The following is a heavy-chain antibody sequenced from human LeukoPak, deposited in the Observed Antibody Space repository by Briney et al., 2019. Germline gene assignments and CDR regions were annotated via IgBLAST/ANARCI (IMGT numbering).Heavy chain of an antibody. J-gene: IGHJ4*02. V-gene: IGHV1-46*03. CDR3: AAKEEYSSGWYSVDY. D-gene: IGHD6-19*01. CDR1: GYTFTSYY. CDR2: INPSGGST. Sequence: ASVKVSCKASGYTFTSYYMHWVRPAPGQGLEWMGIINPSGGSTRYAQKFQGRVTMTRDTSTSTVYMEVSSLRSEDTAVYYCAAKEEYSSGWYSVDYWGQGTLVTVSS.